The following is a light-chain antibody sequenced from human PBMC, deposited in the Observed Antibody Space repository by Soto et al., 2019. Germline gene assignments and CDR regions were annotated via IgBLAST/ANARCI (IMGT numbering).Light chain of an antibody. Sequence: DIVMTQSPLSLPVTPGELASISCASSQSLLHSNGYNYLDWYLQKPGQSPQLLIYLGSNRASGVPSRFSVSGSGTDFTLTISSLKNEDFATYDGQQRYSSTRTFGQGTKVDIK. CDR2: LGS. V-gene: IGKV2-28*01. CDR3: QQRYSSTRT. CDR1: QSLLHSNGYNY. J-gene: IGKJ1*01.